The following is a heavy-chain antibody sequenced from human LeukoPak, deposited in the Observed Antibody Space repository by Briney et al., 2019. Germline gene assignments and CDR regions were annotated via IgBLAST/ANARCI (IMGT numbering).Heavy chain of an antibody. D-gene: IGHD3-3*01. V-gene: IGHV4-31*03. J-gene: IGHJ5*02. CDR2: IYHSGTT. CDR1: GDSISSGGYH. Sequence: PSDTLSLTCSVCGDSISSGGYHWSWIPQHPGKGLEWIGYIYHSGTTYYNPSLASRVSISIDTSHNQFSLKVSSVTAADTAMYFCAKYDESAKCGWFDPWGQGTVVTVSS. CDR3: AKYDESAKCGWFDP.